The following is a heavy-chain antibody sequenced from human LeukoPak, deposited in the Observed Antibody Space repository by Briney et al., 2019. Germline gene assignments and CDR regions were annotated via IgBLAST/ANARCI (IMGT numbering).Heavy chain of an antibody. V-gene: IGHV4-4*07. CDR2: TYNSGST. J-gene: IGHJ4*02. CDR3: ARGVNCSGGSCYGGPFDY. Sequence: PSETLSLTCTVSGGSISSYYWSWIRQPAGKGLEWIGRTYNSGSTNYNPSLKSRVTMSVDTSKNQFSLKLSSVTAADTAVYYCARGVNCSGGSCYGGPFDYWGQGTLVTVSS. CDR1: GGSISSYY. D-gene: IGHD2-15*01.